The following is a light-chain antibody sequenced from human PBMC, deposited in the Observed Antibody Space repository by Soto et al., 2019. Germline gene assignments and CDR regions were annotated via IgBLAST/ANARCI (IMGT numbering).Light chain of an antibody. CDR3: QQFYRFPWT. CDR2: KAS. Sequence: DIQMTQSPSTLSAFVGTRVTLTCRASQSIENYLAWYQQKPGKAPKLLIYKASFLEPEVPLRFSGSGSGTEFALTISSLQPDDFATYYCQQFYRFPWTFGQGTKVDIK. CDR1: QSIENY. J-gene: IGKJ1*01. V-gene: IGKV1-5*03.